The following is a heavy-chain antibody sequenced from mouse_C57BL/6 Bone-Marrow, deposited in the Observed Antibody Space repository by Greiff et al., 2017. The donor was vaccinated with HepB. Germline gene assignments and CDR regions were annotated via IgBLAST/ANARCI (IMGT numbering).Heavy chain of an antibody. V-gene: IGHV1-54*01. Sequence: VKLMESGAELVRPGTSVKVSCKASGYAFTNYLIEWVKQRPGQGLEWIGVINPGSGGTNYNEKFKGKATLTADKSSSTAYMQLSSLTSEDSAVYFCARYDYEFAYWGQGTLVTVSA. D-gene: IGHD2-4*01. CDR1: GYAFTNYL. J-gene: IGHJ3*01. CDR3: ARYDYEFAY. CDR2: INPGSGGT.